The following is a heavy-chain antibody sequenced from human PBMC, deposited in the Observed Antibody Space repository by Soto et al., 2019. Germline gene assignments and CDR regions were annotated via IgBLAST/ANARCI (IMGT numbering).Heavy chain of an antibody. D-gene: IGHD7-27*01. J-gene: IGHJ3*02. CDR3: ARVWGYAFDI. Sequence: SETLSLTCTVSGDSISRNYWSWIRQPPGKGLEWIGYIYYSGSTNYNPSLKSRVTISVDTSKNQFSLKLSSVTAADTAVYYCARVWGYAFDIWGQGTMVT. V-gene: IGHV4-59*08. CDR2: IYYSGST. CDR1: GDSISRNY.